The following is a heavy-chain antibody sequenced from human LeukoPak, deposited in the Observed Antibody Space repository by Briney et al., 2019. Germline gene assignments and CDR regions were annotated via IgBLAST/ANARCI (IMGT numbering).Heavy chain of an antibody. CDR3: ARDVLMVYAIYSYFDY. J-gene: IGHJ4*02. V-gene: IGHV1-24*01. CDR1: GYTLTELS. Sequence: ASVKVSCKVSGYTLTELSMHWVRQAPGKGLEWMGGFDPEDGETIYAQKFQGRVTMTEDTPTSTAYMELRSLRSDDTAVYYCARDVLMVYAIYSYFDYWGQGTLVTVSS. D-gene: IGHD2-8*01. CDR2: FDPEDGET.